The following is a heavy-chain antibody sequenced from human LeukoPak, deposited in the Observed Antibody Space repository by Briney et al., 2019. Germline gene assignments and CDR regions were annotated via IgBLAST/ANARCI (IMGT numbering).Heavy chain of an antibody. J-gene: IGHJ4*02. CDR1: GFIFRSHG. CDR3: AKKNYPSLGYCSGGSCPN. Sequence: PGGSLRHSCAASGFIFRSHGMNWVRQAPGKGLEWVSGISPSGDITYYADTVKGRFTISRDNSKNTLYLQMNSLRAEDTAVYYCAKKNYPSLGYCSGGSCPNWGQGTLVIVSS. V-gene: IGHV3-23*01. CDR2: ISPSGDIT. D-gene: IGHD2-15*01.